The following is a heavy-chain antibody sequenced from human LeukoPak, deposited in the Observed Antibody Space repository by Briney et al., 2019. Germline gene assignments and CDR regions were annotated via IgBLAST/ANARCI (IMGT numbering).Heavy chain of an antibody. V-gene: IGHV3-7*01. CDR1: GFTFSSYW. CDR3: ARDPLVGWFDP. J-gene: IGHJ5*02. Sequence: GGSLPLSCAASGFTFSSYWMRWVRQAPGKGLEWVANIKQDGSEKYYVDSVKGRLTISRDNAKNSLYLQMNSLRAEDTAVYYCARDPLVGWFDPWGQGTLVTVSS. CDR2: IKQDGSEK.